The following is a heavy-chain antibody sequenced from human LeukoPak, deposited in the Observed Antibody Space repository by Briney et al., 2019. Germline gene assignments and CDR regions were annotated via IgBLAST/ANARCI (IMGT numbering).Heavy chain of an antibody. V-gene: IGHV3-11*04. J-gene: IGHJ6*03. CDR2: ISSSGSTI. D-gene: IGHD5-18*01. CDR3: ARGRYSYGYYYMDV. CDR1: GFTLSDYY. Sequence: GGSLRLSCAASGFTLSDYYMSWIRQAPGKGLEWVSYISSSGSTIYYADSVKGRFTISRDNAKNSLYLQMNSLRAEDTAVYYCARGRYSYGYYYMDVWGKGTTVTVSS.